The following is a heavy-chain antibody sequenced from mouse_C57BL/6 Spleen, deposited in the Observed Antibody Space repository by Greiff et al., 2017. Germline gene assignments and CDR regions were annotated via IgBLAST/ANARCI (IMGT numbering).Heavy chain of an antibody. Sequence: VQLQQSGAELVRPGASVKLSCTASGFNIKDDYMHWVKQRPEQGLEWIGRIDPENGDTEYASKFQGKATITADTSSNTAYLQLSSLTSEDTAVYYCTTSYQFAYWGQGTLVTVSA. CDR2: IDPENGDT. D-gene: IGHD2-10*01. V-gene: IGHV14-4*01. CDR1: GFNIKDDY. J-gene: IGHJ3*01. CDR3: TTSYQFAY.